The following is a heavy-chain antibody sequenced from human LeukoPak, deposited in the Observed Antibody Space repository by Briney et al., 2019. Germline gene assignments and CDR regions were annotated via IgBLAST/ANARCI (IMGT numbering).Heavy chain of an antibody. CDR1: GFTFSDAR. CDR2: IESKTDGGTR. J-gene: IGHJ4*02. Sequence: GGSLRLSCAASGFTFSDARMSWVRQAPGKGLEWVGRIESKTDGGTRDYAAPVKGRFTISRDDSKNTLYLQLHSQKTEDTAVYYCTTDRDQLGYFDYWGQGTPVTVSS. V-gene: IGHV3-15*04. CDR3: TTDRDQLGYFDY. D-gene: IGHD3-10*01.